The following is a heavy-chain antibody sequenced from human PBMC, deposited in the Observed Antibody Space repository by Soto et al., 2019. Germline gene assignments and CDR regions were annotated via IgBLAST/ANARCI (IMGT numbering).Heavy chain of an antibody. J-gene: IGHJ5*02. CDR2: IIPILGIA. D-gene: IGHD4-17*01. V-gene: IGHV1-69*02. CDR1: GGTFSSYT. Sequence: QVQLVQSGAEVKKPGSSVKVSCKASGGTFSSYTISWVRQAPGQGLEWMGRIIPILGIANYAQKFQGRVTITADKSTSTAYMELSSLRSEDTAVYDCARGRDYGDCSPDNWFNPWGQGTLVTVSS. CDR3: ARGRDYGDCSPDNWFNP.